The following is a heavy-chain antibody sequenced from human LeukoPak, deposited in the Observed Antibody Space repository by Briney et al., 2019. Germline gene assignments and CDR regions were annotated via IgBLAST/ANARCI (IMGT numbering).Heavy chain of an antibody. D-gene: IGHD4-17*01. CDR1: GYTFNNYG. V-gene: IGHV1-18*04. CDR2: ISTYNGNT. Sequence: ASVKVSCKASGYTFNNYGVSWVRQAPGQGLEWMGWISTYNGNTNYAQRLQDRVTITTDTSTSTAYMELRSLRSDDTAMYYCATTGDAFKIWGQGTMVAVSS. J-gene: IGHJ3*02. CDR3: ATTGDAFKI.